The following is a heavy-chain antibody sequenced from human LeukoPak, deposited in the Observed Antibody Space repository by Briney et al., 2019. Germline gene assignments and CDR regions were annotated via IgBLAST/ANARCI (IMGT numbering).Heavy chain of an antibody. CDR1: GFTVSNNY. V-gene: IGHV3-23*01. CDR3: AKGRANFDI. CDR2: ISGSGGST. Sequence: GGSLRLSCAVSGFTVSNNYMSWVRQAPGKGLEWVSAISGSGGSTYYADSVKGRFTISRDNSKNTLYLQMNSLRAEDTAVYYCAKGRANFDIWGQGTMVTVSS. J-gene: IGHJ3*02.